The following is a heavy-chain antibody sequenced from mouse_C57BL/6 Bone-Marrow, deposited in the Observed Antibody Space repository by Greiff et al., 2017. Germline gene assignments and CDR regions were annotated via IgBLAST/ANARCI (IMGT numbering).Heavy chain of an antibody. D-gene: IGHD1-1*01. V-gene: IGHV1-50*01. J-gene: IGHJ2*01. Sequence: QVQLQQPGAELVKPGASVKLSCKASGYTFTSYWMQWVKQRPGQGLEWIGEIDPSDSYTTYNQKFKGKATLTVATSSSTAYMQLSSLTSETSAVYDCARDTTAVWDYFDYGVQGTTPTVS. CDR3: ARDTTAVWDYFDY. CDR2: IDPSDSYT. CDR1: GYTFTSYW.